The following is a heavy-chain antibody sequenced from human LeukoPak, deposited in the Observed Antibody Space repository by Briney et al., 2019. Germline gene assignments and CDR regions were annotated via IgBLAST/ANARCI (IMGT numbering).Heavy chain of an antibody. CDR1: GGSISNYY. V-gene: IGHV4-59*01. CDR2: MYYSGST. D-gene: IGHD3-3*01. J-gene: IGHJ4*02. CDR3: ASSHPLGSNNDYYTPFDY. Sequence: SETLSLTCTVSGGSISNYYWSWIRQPPGRGLEWIGYMYYSGSTNYNPSLKSRVTISVDTSKNQFSLKLSSVTAADTAVYYCASSHPLGSNNDYYTPFDYWGQGTLVTVSS.